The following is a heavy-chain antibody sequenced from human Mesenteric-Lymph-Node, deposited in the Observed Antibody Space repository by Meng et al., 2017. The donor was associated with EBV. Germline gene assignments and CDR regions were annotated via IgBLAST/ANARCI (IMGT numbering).Heavy chain of an antibody. CDR2: INAGNDNT. Sequence: QVQLVQSGAEVKKPGASIKVSCQASGYSFTDYAIHWVRQAPGQRLEWMGWINAGNDNTMYSQKFQGRVTITRDRSASTAYLDLSGLRSEDTAVYYCARTYRSGWYFFDFWGQGTLVTVSS. CDR3: ARTYRSGWYFFDF. D-gene: IGHD6-19*01. J-gene: IGHJ4*01. V-gene: IGHV1-3*01. CDR1: GYSFTDYA.